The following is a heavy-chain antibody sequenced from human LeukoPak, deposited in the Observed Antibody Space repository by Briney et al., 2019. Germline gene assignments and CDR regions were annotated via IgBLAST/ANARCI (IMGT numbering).Heavy chain of an antibody. CDR2: ICGSGGNT. Sequence: QPGGSLRLSCAASGFTFSSYAMSWVRPAPGKGLEWVSAICGSGGNTYYADSVKGRFTISRDNSRDTLYLQMNSLRAEDTAVYYCAKGYYDYVWGSYYFDYWGQGTLVTVSS. V-gene: IGHV3-23*01. J-gene: IGHJ4*02. CDR1: GFTFSSYA. D-gene: IGHD3-16*01. CDR3: AKGYYDYVWGSYYFDY.